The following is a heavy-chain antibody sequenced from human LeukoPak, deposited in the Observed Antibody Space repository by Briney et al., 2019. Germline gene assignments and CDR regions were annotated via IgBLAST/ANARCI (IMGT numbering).Heavy chain of an antibody. CDR2: MSGTGGTS. Sequence: PGGSLRLSCAASGFTFSSYSMNWVRQAPGKGLEWVSGMSGTGGTSYYADSAKGRFTISRDNSKSTLDLQMNSLRAEDTAVYYCAKWVPRSWESIYGMDVWGQGTTVIVSS. CDR1: GFTFSSYS. CDR3: AKWVPRSWESIYGMDV. V-gene: IGHV3-23*01. D-gene: IGHD3-3*01. J-gene: IGHJ6*02.